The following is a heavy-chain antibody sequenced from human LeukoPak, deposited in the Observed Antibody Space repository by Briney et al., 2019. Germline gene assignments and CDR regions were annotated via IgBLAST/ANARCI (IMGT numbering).Heavy chain of an antibody. J-gene: IGHJ4*02. CDR1: GFRFSLYA. CDR3: ARDTFQPGLIDS. Sequence: QPGGSLRLSCAASGFRFSLYAMNWVRQAPGKGLEWVSYINDDSTDIHYGGSVKGRFSISRDNARNTLYLQLSSLRAEDTAVYYCARDTFQPGLIDSWGQGTLVTVSS. CDR2: INDDSTDI. D-gene: IGHD2-2*01. V-gene: IGHV3-48*04.